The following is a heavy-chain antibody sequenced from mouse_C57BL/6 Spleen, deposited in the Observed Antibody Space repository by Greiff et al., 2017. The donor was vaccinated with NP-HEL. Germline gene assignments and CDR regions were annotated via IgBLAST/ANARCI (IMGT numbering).Heavy chain of an antibody. CDR1: GYTFTSYW. J-gene: IGHJ2*01. D-gene: IGHD1-2*01. Sequence: VQLQQPGAELVRPGSSVKLSCKASGYTFTSYWMDWVKQRPGQGLEWIGNIYPSDSETHYNQKFKDKATLTVDKSSSTAYMQLSSLTSEDSAVYYCARSSLLRFYYFDDWGQGTTLTVSS. CDR2: IYPSDSET. V-gene: IGHV1-61*01. CDR3: ARSSLLRFYYFDD.